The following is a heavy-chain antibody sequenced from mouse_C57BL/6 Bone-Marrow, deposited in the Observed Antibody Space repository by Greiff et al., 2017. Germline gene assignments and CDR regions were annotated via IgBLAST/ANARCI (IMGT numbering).Heavy chain of an antibody. V-gene: IGHV2-6*01. CDR1: GFSLTSYG. D-gene: IGHD3-2*02. J-gene: IGHJ1*03. CDR2: IWGVGST. CDR3: ASRLWYFDV. Sequence: VQLQESGPGLVAPSQSLSITCTVSGFSLTSYGVDWVRQSPGKGLEWLGVIWGVGSTNYNSALKSRLSISKENSKSQVFLKMNSLQADDTTMYYCASRLWYFDVWGTGTTVTVSS.